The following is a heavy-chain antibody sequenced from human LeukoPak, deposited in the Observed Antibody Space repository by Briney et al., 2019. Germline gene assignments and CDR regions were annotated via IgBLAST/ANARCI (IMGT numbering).Heavy chain of an antibody. V-gene: IGHV4-4*07. Sequence: PSETLSLTCTVSGGSISSYYWSWIRQPAGKGLEWIGRIYTSGSTNYNPSLKSRVTISVDTSKNQFSLKLSSVTAADTAVYYCASSSGIAVAGTLGWFDPWGQGTLVTVSS. CDR2: IYTSGST. J-gene: IGHJ5*02. D-gene: IGHD6-19*01. CDR3: ASSSGIAVAGTLGWFDP. CDR1: GGSISSYY.